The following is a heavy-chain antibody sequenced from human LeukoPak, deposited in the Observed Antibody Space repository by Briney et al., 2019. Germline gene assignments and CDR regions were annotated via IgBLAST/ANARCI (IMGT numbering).Heavy chain of an antibody. CDR3: ARAPPIRYFDRGYFDY. J-gene: IGHJ4*02. V-gene: IGHV1-18*01. Sequence: ASVKVSCKASGYTFTSYGISWVRQAPGQGLEWMGWISAYNGNTNYAQKLQGRVTMTTDTSTSTAYMELRSLRSDDTAVYYCARAPPIRYFDRGYFDYWGQGTLVTVSS. CDR2: ISAYNGNT. D-gene: IGHD3-9*01. CDR1: GYTFTSYG.